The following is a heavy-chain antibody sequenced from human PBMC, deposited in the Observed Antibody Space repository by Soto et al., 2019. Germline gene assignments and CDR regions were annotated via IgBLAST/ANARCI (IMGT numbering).Heavy chain of an antibody. Sequence: QVQLVQSGAEVKKPGSSVKVSCKASGGTFSSYAISWVRQAPGQGLEWMGGIIPIFGTANYAQKFQGRVTINADESTSTAYMELSSLRSEDTGVYYCARRRHLCRSTSCYVYGMDVWGQGTTVTVSS. CDR1: GGTFSSYA. CDR2: IIPIFGTA. J-gene: IGHJ6*02. D-gene: IGHD2-2*01. V-gene: IGHV1-69*01. CDR3: ARRRHLCRSTSCYVYGMDV.